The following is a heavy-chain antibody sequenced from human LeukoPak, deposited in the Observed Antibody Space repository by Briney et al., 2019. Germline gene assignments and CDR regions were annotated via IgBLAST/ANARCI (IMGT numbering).Heavy chain of an antibody. D-gene: IGHD2-2*01. CDR2: INPNSGGT. CDR1: GYTFTGYY. J-gene: IGHJ4*02. V-gene: IGHV1-2*02. Sequence: ASVKVSCKASGYTFTGYYMHWVRQAPGQGLEWMGWINPNSGGTNYAQKFQGRVTMTRDTSISTAYMELSRLRSDDTAVYYCARENIVVVPAAMPSRPLDYWGQGTLVTVSS. CDR3: ARENIVVVPAAMPSRPLDY.